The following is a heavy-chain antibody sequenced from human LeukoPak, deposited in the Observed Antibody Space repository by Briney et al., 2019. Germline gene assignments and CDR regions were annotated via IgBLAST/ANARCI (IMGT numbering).Heavy chain of an antibody. CDR2: TIPIFGTA. Sequence: GASVKVSCKASRGTFSSYAISWVRQAPGQGLEWMGGTIPIFGTANYAQKFQGRVTISADESTSTAYMELSSLRFEDTAVYYCARDLTMVRGARYRPYNWFDAWGQGTLVTVSS. J-gene: IGHJ5*02. CDR1: RGTFSSYA. V-gene: IGHV1-69*13. CDR3: ARDLTMVRGARYRPYNWFDA. D-gene: IGHD3-10*01.